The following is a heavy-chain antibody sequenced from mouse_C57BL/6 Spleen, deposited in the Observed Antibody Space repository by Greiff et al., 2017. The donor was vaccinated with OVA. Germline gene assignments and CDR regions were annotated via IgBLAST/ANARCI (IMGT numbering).Heavy chain of an antibody. CDR2: IDPSDSYT. J-gene: IGHJ4*01. CDR3: ARGNAMDY. CDR1: GYTFTSYW. Sequence: QVQLQQSGAELVKPGASVKLSCKASGYTFTSYWMQWVKQRPGQGLEWIGEIDPSDSYTNYNQKFKGKATLTVDTSSSTAYMQLSSLTSEDSAVYYCARGNAMDYWGQGTSVTVSS. V-gene: IGHV1-50*01.